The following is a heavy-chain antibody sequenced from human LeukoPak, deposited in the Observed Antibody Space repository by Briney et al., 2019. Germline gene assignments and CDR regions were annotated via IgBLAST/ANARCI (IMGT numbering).Heavy chain of an antibody. CDR2: IYYTGNT. D-gene: IGHD3-10*01. Sequence: PSDTLSLTCTVSGDSISTSKSYWGWIRQPALKGLEWIGSIYYTGNTYYNPSLKSRVTISVDTSKNQFSLKLSSVTAADTAVYYCARGYGSGIWPVHYYYMDVWGKGTTVTISS. J-gene: IGHJ6*03. CDR3: ARGYGSGIWPVHYYYMDV. CDR1: GDSISTSKSY. V-gene: IGHV4-39*07.